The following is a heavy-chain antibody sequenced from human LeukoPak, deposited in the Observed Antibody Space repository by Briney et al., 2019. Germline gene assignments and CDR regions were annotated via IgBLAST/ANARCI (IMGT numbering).Heavy chain of an antibody. Sequence: SETLSLTCTVSGGSISSYYWSWIRQPPGKGLEWIGYIYYSGSTSYNPSLKSRVTISVDTSKNQFSLKLSSVTAADTAVYYCARVYSSGWYPSYFDYWGQGTLVTVSS. J-gene: IGHJ4*02. V-gene: IGHV4-59*01. CDR3: ARVYSSGWYPSYFDY. D-gene: IGHD6-19*01. CDR1: GGSISSYY. CDR2: IYYSGST.